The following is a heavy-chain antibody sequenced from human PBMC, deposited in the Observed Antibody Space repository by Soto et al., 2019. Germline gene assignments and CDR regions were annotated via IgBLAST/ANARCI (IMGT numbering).Heavy chain of an antibody. D-gene: IGHD3-22*01. CDR3: ARFPYTSSYYNWFDP. V-gene: IGHV4-59*08. J-gene: IGHJ5*02. Sequence: SETLSLTCTVSGGSFRSYYWSWIRQSPGKGLEWIGHISYTGSPTYSASLKSRVTITIDKSKNQISLRLRSVTAADTAVYFCARFPYTSSYYNWFDPWGPGTLVTVSS. CDR2: ISYTGSP. CDR1: GGSFRSYY.